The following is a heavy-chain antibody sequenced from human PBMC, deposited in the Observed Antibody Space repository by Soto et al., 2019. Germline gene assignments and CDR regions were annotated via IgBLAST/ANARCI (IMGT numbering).Heavy chain of an antibody. Sequence: PGESLKISCKGSGYSFTSYWIGWVRQMPGKGLEWMGIIYPGDSDTRYSPSFQGQVTISADKSISTAYLQWSSLKASDTAMYYCARHYCSSTSCYPVYYYHYGMDVWGQGTTVTVSS. CDR2: IYPGDSDT. D-gene: IGHD2-2*01. CDR3: ARHYCSSTSCYPVYYYHYGMDV. J-gene: IGHJ6*02. CDR1: GYSFTSYW. V-gene: IGHV5-51*01.